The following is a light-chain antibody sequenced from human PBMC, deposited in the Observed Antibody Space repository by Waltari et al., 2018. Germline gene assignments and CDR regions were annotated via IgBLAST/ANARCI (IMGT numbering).Light chain of an antibody. V-gene: IGLV3-10*01. CDR1: ALSKKY. Sequence: SYELTPPPSVSVSPGHTARITCSGDALSKKYAYWYQQKSVQAPVLVIYEDIKRPTGIPERFSGSSSGTTATLTISGAHVDDEADYYCYSTDFSGHDRVFGGGTKLTIL. CDR3: YSTDFSGHDRV. CDR2: EDI. J-gene: IGLJ3*02.